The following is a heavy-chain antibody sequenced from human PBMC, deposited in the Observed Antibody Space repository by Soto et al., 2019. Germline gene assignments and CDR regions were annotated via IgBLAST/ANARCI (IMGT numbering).Heavy chain of an antibody. J-gene: IGHJ6*02. D-gene: IGHD6-19*01. CDR2: FDPEDGET. CDR3: AMPGVAVAGNYYYYGMDV. Sequence: ASVKVSCKVSGYTLTELSMHWVRQAPGKGLEWMGGFDPEDGETICAQKFQGRVTMTEDTSTDTAYMELSSLRSEDTAVYYCAMPGVAVAGNYYYYGMDVWGQGTTVTVSS. CDR1: GYTLTELS. V-gene: IGHV1-24*01.